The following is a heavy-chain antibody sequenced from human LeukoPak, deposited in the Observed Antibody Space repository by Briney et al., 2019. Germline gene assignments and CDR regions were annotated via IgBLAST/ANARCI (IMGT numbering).Heavy chain of an antibody. CDR3: ARSPPILTGYLPFDD. J-gene: IGHJ4*02. CDR1: SGSISSSYW. D-gene: IGHD3-9*01. Sequence: SETLSLTCAVSSGSISSSYWWSWVRQPPGKGLEWIGEIYRTGSTNYNPSLKSRVTMSVDKSKNQFSLKLSSVTAADTAMYYCARSPPILTGYLPFDDWGQGTLVTVSS. CDR2: IYRTGST. V-gene: IGHV4-4*02.